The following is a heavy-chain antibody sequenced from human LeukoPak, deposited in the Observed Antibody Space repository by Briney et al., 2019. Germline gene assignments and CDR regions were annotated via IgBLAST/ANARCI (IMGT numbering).Heavy chain of an antibody. CDR1: GGSISSYY. J-gene: IGHJ4*02. CDR2: IYYSGST. V-gene: IGHV4-59*01. Sequence: SETLSLTCTVSGGSISSYYWSWIRQPPGKGLEWIGYIYYSGSTNYNPSLKSRVTIPVDTSKNQFSLKLSSVTAADTAVYYCARGSPQYSYFDYWGQGTLVTVSS. CDR3: ARGSPQYSYFDY. D-gene: IGHD2/OR15-2a*01.